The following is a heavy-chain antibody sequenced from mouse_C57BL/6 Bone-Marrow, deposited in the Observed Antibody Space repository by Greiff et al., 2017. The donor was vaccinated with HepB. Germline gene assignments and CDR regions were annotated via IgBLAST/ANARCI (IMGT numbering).Heavy chain of an antibody. V-gene: IGHV2-2*01. CDR3: ARPGYYGSSWGLDY. CDR2: IWSGGST. J-gene: IGHJ2*01. CDR1: GFSLTSYG. Sequence: VQLQQSGPGLVQPSQSLSITCTVSGFSLTSYGVHWVRQSPGKGLEWLGVIWSGGSTDYNAAFISRLSISKDNSKRQVFFKMNSLQADDTAMYYCARPGYYGSSWGLDYWGQGTTLTVSS. D-gene: IGHD1-1*01.